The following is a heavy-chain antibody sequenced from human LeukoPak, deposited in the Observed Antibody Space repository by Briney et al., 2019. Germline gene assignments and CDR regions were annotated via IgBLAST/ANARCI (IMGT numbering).Heavy chain of an antibody. J-gene: IGHJ4*02. Sequence: PGGSLRLSCAASGFTFSSYSMNWVRQAPGKGLEWVSSISSSSSYIYYADSVKGRFTISRDNAKNSLYLQMNSLRAEDTAVYYCAGEINDYIWGSYRTNYFDYWGQGTLVTVSS. CDR2: ISSSSSYI. V-gene: IGHV3-21*01. CDR1: GFTFSSYS. D-gene: IGHD3-16*02. CDR3: AGEINDYIWGSYRTNYFDY.